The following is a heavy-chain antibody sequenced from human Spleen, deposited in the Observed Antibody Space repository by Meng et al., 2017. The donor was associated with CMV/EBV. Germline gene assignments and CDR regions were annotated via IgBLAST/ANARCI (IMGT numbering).Heavy chain of an antibody. Sequence: GGSLRLSCAASGFTFSSYAMSWVRQAPGKGLEWVSAINGSGGSTYYADSVKGRFTISRDNSKNTLYLQMNSLRAEDTAVYYCAKDLNRGYNWNYRYYYYGMDVWGQGTTVTVSS. CDR2: INGSGGST. J-gene: IGHJ6*02. CDR3: AKDLNRGYNWNYRYYYYGMDV. V-gene: IGHV3-23*01. D-gene: IGHD1-7*01. CDR1: GFTFSSYA.